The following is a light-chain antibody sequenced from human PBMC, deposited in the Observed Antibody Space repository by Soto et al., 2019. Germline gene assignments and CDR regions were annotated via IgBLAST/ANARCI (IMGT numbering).Light chain of an antibody. V-gene: IGKV1-5*01. CDR1: QSISGW. J-gene: IGKJ1*01. CDR2: DAS. CDR3: QQHYTYTWT. Sequence: DIQITQSPATLSASVGDRVTITCRASQSISGWLAWYQQKPGEAPKLLIYDASTLESGVPSRFSGSGSETQFTLTISSLQPEDFATYYCQQHYTYTWTFGQGTKVDI.